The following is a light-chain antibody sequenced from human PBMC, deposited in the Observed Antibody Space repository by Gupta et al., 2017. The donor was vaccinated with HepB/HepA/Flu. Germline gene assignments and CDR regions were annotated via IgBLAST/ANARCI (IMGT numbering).Light chain of an antibody. V-gene: IGLV3-1*01. CDR3: QAWDSGTVV. Sequence: SYELTQSPSVSVSPGQTASITCSGDKLGVKYASWYQQKPGQSPVLVIYENKKRPSGLPERFSGSISGNTATLTISGTEAMDEADYYCQAWDSGTVVFGGGTKLTVL. J-gene: IGLJ3*02. CDR2: ENK. CDR1: KLGVKY.